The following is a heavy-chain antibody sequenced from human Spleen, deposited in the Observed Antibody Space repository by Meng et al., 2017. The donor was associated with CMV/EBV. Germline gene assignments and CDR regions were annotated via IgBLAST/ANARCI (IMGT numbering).Heavy chain of an antibody. Sequence: SETLSLTCTVSGDSINSNNYYWGWIRQPPGKGLEWIGTIYYSGSTNYNPSLKSRVTISVDTSKNQFSLKLSSVTAADTAVYYCARITFGGVINYGMDVWGQGTTVTVSS. CDR2: IYYSGST. D-gene: IGHD3-16*02. J-gene: IGHJ6*02. V-gene: IGHV4-39*07. CDR1: GDSINSNNYY. CDR3: ARITFGGVINYGMDV.